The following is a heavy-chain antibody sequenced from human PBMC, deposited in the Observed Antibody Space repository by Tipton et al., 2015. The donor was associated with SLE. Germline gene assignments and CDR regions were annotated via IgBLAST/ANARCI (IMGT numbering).Heavy chain of an antibody. CDR1: GFTFSSYA. Sequence: QLVQSGGGVVQPGRSLRLSCAASGFTFSSYAMHWVRQAPGKGLEWVAVISYDGSNKYYADSVKGRFTISRDNSKNTLYLQMNSLRAEDTAVYYCARKPEGFDIWGQGTMVTVSS. CDR2: ISYDGSNK. J-gene: IGHJ3*02. V-gene: IGHV3-30*04. CDR3: ARKPEGFDI.